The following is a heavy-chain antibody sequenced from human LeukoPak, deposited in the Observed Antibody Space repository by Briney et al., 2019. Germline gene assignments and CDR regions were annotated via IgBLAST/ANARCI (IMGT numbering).Heavy chain of an antibody. D-gene: IGHD6-13*01. CDR3: ARAEGYSAYHYYYYYGMDV. CDR2: IYYSGST. Sequence: SETLSLTCTVSGGSISSSSYYWGWIRQPPGKGLEWIGSIYYSGSTYYNPSLKSRVTISVDTSKNQFSLKLSSVTAADTAVYYCARAEGYSAYHYYYYYGMDVWGQGTTVTVSS. CDR1: GGSISSSSYY. V-gene: IGHV4-39*07. J-gene: IGHJ6*02.